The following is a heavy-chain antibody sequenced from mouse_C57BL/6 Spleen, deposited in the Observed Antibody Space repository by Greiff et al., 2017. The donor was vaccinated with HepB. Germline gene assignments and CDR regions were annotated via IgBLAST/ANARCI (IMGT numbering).Heavy chain of an antibody. CDR1: GYTFTDYN. CDR2: INPNNGGT. D-gene: IGHD1-1*02. J-gene: IGHJ1*03. Sequence: EVQLQQSGPELVKPGASVKIPCKASGYTFTDYNMDWVKQSHGKSLEWIGDINPNNGGTIYNQKFKGKATLTVDKSSSTAYMELRSLTSEDTAVYYCARASGGSYRYFDVWGTGTTVTVSS. CDR3: ARASGGSYRYFDV. V-gene: IGHV1-18*01.